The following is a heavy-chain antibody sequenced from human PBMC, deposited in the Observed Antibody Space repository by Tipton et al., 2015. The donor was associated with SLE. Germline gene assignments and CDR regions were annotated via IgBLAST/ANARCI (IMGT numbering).Heavy chain of an antibody. CDR3: ARETPEYSSSRGYFDY. J-gene: IGHJ4*02. V-gene: IGHV4-59*01. CDR2: IYTSGST. D-gene: IGHD6-6*01. CDR1: GGSISSYY. Sequence: TLSLTCTVSGGSISSYYWSWIRQPPGKGLEWIGYIYTSGSTNYNPSLKSRVTISVDTSKNQFSLKLSPVTAADTAVYYCARETPEYSSSRGYFDYWGQGTLVTVSS.